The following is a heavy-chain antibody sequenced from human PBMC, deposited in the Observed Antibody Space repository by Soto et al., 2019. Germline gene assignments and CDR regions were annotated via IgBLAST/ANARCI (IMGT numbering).Heavy chain of an antibody. V-gene: IGHV4-59*01. Sequence: PSETLSLTCTVSGGSISSYYWSWFRQPPGKGLEWIGYIYYSGSTNYNPSLKSRVTISVDTSKNQFSLKLSSVTAADTAVYYCARDATYYYGSGSPHEEGIWFDPWGQGTLVTVSS. CDR2: IYYSGST. CDR1: GGSISSYY. J-gene: IGHJ5*02. D-gene: IGHD3-10*01. CDR3: ARDATYYYGSGSPHEEGIWFDP.